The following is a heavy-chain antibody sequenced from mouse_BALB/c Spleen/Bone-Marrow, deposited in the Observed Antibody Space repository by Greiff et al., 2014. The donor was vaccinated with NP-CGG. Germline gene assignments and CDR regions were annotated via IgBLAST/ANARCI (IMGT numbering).Heavy chain of an antibody. D-gene: IGHD1-3*01. CDR1: GYAFSSYW. J-gene: IGHJ4*01. CDR3: ARSGYSAMDY. Sequence: EQRVESGAELVRSGSSVKISCKPSGYAFSSYWMNWVKQRPGQGPEWIGQIYPGDGDTNYNGKFKGKATLTADKSSSTAYMHLSSLTSEDSAVYFCARSGYSAMDYWGQGTSVTVSS. V-gene: IGHV1-80*01. CDR2: IYPGDGDT.